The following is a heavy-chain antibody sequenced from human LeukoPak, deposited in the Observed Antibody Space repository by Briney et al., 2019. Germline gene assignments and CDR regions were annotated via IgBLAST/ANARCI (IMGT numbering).Heavy chain of an antibody. J-gene: IGHJ3*02. Sequence: SVKVSCKASGGTFSSYAISWVRQAPGQGLEWMGGIIPIFGTANYAQKFQGRVTITTDESTSTAYMELSSLRSEDTAVYYCARVSWRAYRSSIDALDIWGPWTMVTVSS. D-gene: IGHD6-6*01. V-gene: IGHV1-69*05. CDR1: GGTFSSYA. CDR2: IIPIFGTA. CDR3: ARVSWRAYRSSIDALDI.